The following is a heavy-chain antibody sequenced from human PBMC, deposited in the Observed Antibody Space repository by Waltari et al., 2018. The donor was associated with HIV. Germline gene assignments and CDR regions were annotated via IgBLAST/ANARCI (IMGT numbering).Heavy chain of an antibody. CDR2: INSETGGR. D-gene: IGHD1-1*01. CDR3: ARGVSLGHRTTEPFHYYYDH. Sequence: QVQLIQSGAELKKTGASVKVSCKVSGYTFIDYYLHWLRQAPVQRLEYMGWINSETGGRNFVPKFQDRVALSRDTSISTGYLELSDLRSDDVAIYYCARGVSLGHRTTEPFHYYYDHWGQGTLVTVSP. CDR1: GYTFIDYY. V-gene: IGHV1-2*02. J-gene: IGHJ4*02.